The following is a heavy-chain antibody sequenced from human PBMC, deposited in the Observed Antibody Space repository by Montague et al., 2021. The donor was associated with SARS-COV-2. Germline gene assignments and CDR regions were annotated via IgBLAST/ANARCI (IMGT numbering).Heavy chain of an antibody. Sequence: TLSLTCTVSGASVASGGYYWSWIRQHPGKGLEWIGYIYYSGSTYYNPSLKSRVTISVDTSKNQFSLKVSSVTAADTAVYYCARSPEPMIILIITSLNWYFDLWGRGTLVTVSS. D-gene: IGHD3-22*01. CDR2: IYYSGST. V-gene: IGHV4-31*03. CDR3: ARSPEPMIILIITSLNWYFDL. CDR1: GASVASGGYY. J-gene: IGHJ2*01.